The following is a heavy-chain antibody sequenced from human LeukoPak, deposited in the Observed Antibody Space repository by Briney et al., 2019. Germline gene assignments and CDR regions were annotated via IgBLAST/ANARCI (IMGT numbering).Heavy chain of an antibody. J-gene: IGHJ5*02. D-gene: IGHD3-16*01. Sequence: ASVKVSCKASGYTFTSYDINWVRQATGQGLEWMGWMNPNSGNTGYAQKFQGRVTMTRNTSISTAYMELSSLRSEDTAVYYCADSGAYQNWFDPWGQGTLVTVSS. CDR3: ADSGAYQNWFDP. CDR2: MNPNSGNT. V-gene: IGHV1-8*01. CDR1: GYTFTSYD.